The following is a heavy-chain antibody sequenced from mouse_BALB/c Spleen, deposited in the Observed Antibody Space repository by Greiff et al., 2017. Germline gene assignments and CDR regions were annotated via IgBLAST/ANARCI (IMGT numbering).Heavy chain of an antibody. J-gene: IGHJ4*01. CDR1: GFTFSSFG. D-gene: IGHD2-14*01. V-gene: IGHV5-17*02. CDR3: AREVRAMDY. Sequence: DVMLVESGGGLVQPGGSRKLSCAASGFTFSSFGMHWVRQAPEKGLEWVAYISSGSSTIYYADTVKGRFTIFRDNPKNTLFLQMTSLRSEDTAMYYCAREVRAMDYWGQGTSVTVSS. CDR2: ISSGSSTI.